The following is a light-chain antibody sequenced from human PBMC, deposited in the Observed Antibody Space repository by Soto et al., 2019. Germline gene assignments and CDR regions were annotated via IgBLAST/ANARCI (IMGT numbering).Light chain of an antibody. CDR1: QSVRSN. Sequence: EIVMTQSPATLSVSPGERVTLSCRASQSVRSNLAWYQQKPGQAPRLLISGASTRATGIPAKFSGSGSGTEFTLSISSLQSEDFAVYYCQQYNSWPLTFGQGTKVEIK. J-gene: IGKJ1*01. V-gene: IGKV3-15*01. CDR3: QQYNSWPLT. CDR2: GAS.